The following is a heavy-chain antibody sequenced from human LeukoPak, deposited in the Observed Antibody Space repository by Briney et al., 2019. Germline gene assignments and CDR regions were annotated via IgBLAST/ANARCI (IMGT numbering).Heavy chain of an antibody. J-gene: IGHJ6*02. CDR3: AEVTTNYYYYGMDV. V-gene: IGHV4-34*01. CDR1: GGSFSGYY. D-gene: IGHD4-17*01. Sequence: SETLSLTCAVYGGSFSGYYWSWIRQPPGKGLEWIGEINHSGSTNYNPSLKSRVTISVDTSKNRFSLKLSSVTAADTAVYYCAEVTTNYYYYGMDVWGQGTTVTVSS. CDR2: INHSGST.